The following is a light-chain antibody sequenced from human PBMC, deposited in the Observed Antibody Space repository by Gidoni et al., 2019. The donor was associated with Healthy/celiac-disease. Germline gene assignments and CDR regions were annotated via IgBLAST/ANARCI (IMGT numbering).Light chain of an antibody. Sequence: DIQMTQSPYSLSASVGDRVTITCRASESISNWLAWYQQKPGKAPKLLIYETSSLESGVPSRFSGSGSGTEFTLIISSLQPDDFATYYCQQCDSYPFTFGEGTKLEIK. J-gene: IGKJ2*01. CDR3: QQCDSYPFT. CDR1: ESISNW. V-gene: IGKV1-5*03. CDR2: ETS.